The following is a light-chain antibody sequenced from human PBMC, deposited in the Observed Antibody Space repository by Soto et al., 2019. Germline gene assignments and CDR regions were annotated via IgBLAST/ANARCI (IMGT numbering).Light chain of an antibody. CDR3: QQSYSPPYT. J-gene: IGKJ2*01. CDR2: VAS. V-gene: IGKV1-39*01. Sequence: DIQMTQSPSSLSASVGDRVTITCRASQSIISNLNWYQQKPGEAPKLLIYVASSLQSGVPSRFSGSESVTDYTLTISSLQSVDFVTYYCQQSYSPPYTFGQGTKLEIK. CDR1: QSIISN.